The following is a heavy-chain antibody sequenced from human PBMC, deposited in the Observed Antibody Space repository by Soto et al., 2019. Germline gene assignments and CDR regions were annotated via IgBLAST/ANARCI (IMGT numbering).Heavy chain of an antibody. CDR2: IYYSGST. D-gene: IGHD4-17*01. CDR1: GGSISSGGYY. V-gene: IGHV4-31*03. CDR3: ARTTAVPNSLRSRYFFDY. J-gene: IGHJ4*02. Sequence: SETLSLTCTVSGGSISSGGYYWSWIRQHPGKGLGWIGYIYYSGSTYYNPSLKSRVTISVDTSKNQFSLKLSSVTAADTAVYYCARTTAVPNSLRSRYFFDYWGQGTLVTVSS.